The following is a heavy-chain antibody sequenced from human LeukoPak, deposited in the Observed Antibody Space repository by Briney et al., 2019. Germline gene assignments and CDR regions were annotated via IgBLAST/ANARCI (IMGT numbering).Heavy chain of an antibody. CDR2: ISAYNDNT. CDR1: GYTFINYD. J-gene: IGHJ6*02. Sequence: ASVKVSCKTSGYTFINYDISWVRQAPGQGLEWMGWISAYNDNTNYAQKLQGRVTMTTDTSTSTAYMELRSLRSEDTAVYYCARPMVRGVIYPNYYYYYGMDVWGQGTTVTVSS. CDR3: ARPMVRGVIYPNYYYYYGMDV. V-gene: IGHV1-18*01. D-gene: IGHD3-10*01.